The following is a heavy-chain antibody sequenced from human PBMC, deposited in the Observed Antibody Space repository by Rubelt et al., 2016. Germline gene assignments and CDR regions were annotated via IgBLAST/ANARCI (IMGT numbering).Heavy chain of an antibody. CDR3: ARHVSSGWYYYYGMDV. CDR1: GESFSGFY. J-gene: IGHJ6*02. D-gene: IGHD6-19*01. CDR2: IYYSGST. Sequence: QVQLQQWGAGLLKPSEALSLTCAVYGESFSGFYWSWIRQSPEKGLEWIGSIYYSGSTYYNPSLKSRVTISVDTSKNQFSLKLSSVTAADTAVYYCARHVSSGWYYYYGMDVWGQGTTVTVSS. V-gene: IGHV4-34*01.